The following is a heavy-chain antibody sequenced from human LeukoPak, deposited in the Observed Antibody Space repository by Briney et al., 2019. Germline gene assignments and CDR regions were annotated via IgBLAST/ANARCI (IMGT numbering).Heavy chain of an antibody. J-gene: IGHJ4*02. V-gene: IGHV3-74*01. CDR2: INTDGSHT. CDR1: GFTFNNYW. CDR3: ARIKVGATGIDY. Sequence: GGSLRLSCTASGFTFNNYWMHWVRQAPGKGLVWVSRINTDGSHTNYADSVKGRFTFSRDNAKNTLYLQMNSLRAEDTAVYYCARIKVGATGIDYWGQGTLVTVSS. D-gene: IGHD1-26*01.